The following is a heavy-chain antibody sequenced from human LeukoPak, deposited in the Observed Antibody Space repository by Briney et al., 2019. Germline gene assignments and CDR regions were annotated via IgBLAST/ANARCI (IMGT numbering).Heavy chain of an antibody. V-gene: IGHV3-23*01. J-gene: IGHJ4*02. CDR1: GFTLSTYV. CDR3: AKLVGATMTSDY. CDR2: ISRSGDTT. D-gene: IGHD1-26*01. Sequence: PEGSLRLSCAASGFTLSTYVMTWVRQAPGKGLEWVSSISRSGDTTYYGDSVKGRFTISRDNSKNTLYLQMNSLRGDDTPIYYCAKLVGATMTSDYWGQGILVTVS.